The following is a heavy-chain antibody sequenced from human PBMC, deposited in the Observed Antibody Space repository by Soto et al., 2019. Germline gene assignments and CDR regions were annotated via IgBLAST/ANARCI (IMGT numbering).Heavy chain of an antibody. J-gene: IGHJ6*01. V-gene: IGHV3-72*01. D-gene: IGHD2-2*01. CDR2: SRNRVNSHTT. Sequence: EVQLVESGGGLVQPGGSLRLSCAASGFTFSDHYMDWVRQAPGKGLEWVARSRNRVNSHTTEYDASVKGRFTISRDXSKSSLCLQVVSLKIEGTAVYYCTVVLLRGAPACTFHDMDVWGQGTTVTVSS. CDR1: GFTFSDHY. CDR3: TVVLLRGAPACTFHDMDV.